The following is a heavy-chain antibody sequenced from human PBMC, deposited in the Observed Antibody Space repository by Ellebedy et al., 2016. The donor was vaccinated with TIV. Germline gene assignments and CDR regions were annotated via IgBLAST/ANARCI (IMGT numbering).Heavy chain of an antibody. J-gene: IGHJ5*02. CDR1: GFSFRSYW. CDR3: ARRGSYGDYAVQVNSWFDT. V-gene: IGHV3-7*01. D-gene: IGHD4-17*01. CDR2: IYPAGSDQ. Sequence: GGSLRLSCAASGFSFRSYWMSWVRQAPGKGLEWVANIYPAGSDQYYADSVKGRFTISRDNANKSLFLQMNRRRVDDTAVYYCARRGSYGDYAVQVNSWFDTWGQGTLVSVSS.